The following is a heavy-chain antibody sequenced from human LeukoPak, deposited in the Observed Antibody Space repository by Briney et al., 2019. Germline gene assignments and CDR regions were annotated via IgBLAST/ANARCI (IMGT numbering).Heavy chain of an antibody. V-gene: IGHV1-8*01. CDR3: ARGVDILTGYTSYFDY. D-gene: IGHD3-9*01. J-gene: IGHJ4*02. CDR1: GYTFTSYD. CDR2: MNPNSGNT. Sequence: ASGKASCKASGYTFTSYDINWVRQATGQGLEWMGWMNPNSGNTGYAQKFQGRVTMTRNTSISTAYMELSSLRSEDTAVYYCARGVDILTGYTSYFDYWGQGTLVTVSS.